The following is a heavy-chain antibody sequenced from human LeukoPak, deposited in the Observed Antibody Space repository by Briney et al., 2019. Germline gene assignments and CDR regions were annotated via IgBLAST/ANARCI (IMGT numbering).Heavy chain of an antibody. V-gene: IGHV4-59*01. J-gene: IGHJ4*02. CDR3: ARGSDFGDY. D-gene: IGHD4-17*01. CDR1: GGSISSYY. Sequence: PSETLSLTCTVSGGSISSYYWSWIRQPPGKGLEWIGYMSYSGITNYNPSLKSRVTMSINTSKNQFSLRLSSVTAADTAVYYCARGSDFGDYWGQGTLVTVSS. CDR2: MSYSGIT.